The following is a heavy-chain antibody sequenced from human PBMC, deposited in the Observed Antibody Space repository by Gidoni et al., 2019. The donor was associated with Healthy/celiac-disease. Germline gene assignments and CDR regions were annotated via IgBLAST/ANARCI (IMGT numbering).Heavy chain of an antibody. CDR1: GYTFTSYG. CDR2: ISAYNGNT. V-gene: IGHV1-18*04. Sequence: VQLVQSGAEVKKPGASVKVSCKASGYTFTSYGISWVRQAPGQGLEWMGWISAYNGNTNYAQKLQGRVTMTTDTSTSTGYMELRSLRSDDTAVYYCARVWVTMVRGVIIGTVFDYWGQGTLVTVSS. CDR3: ARVWVTMVRGVIIGTVFDY. J-gene: IGHJ4*02. D-gene: IGHD3-10*01.